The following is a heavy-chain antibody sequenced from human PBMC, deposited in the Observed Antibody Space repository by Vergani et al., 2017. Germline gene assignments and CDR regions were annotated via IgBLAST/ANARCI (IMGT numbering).Heavy chain of an antibody. J-gene: IGHJ4*01. V-gene: IGHV4-34*01. CDR2: INHSGST. Sequence: QVQLQQWGAGLLKPSETLSLTCAVYGGSFSGYYWSWIRQPPGKGLEWIGEINHSGSTNYNPALKSRVTISVDTSKNQFSLKLSSVTAADTAVYYCARGRRKWRYFDYWGQEPWSPSPQ. CDR1: GGSFSGYY. D-gene: IGHD5-12*01. CDR3: ARGRRKWRYFDY.